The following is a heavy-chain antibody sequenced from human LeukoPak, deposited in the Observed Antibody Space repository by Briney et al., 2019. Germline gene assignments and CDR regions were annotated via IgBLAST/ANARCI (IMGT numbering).Heavy chain of an antibody. D-gene: IGHD3-10*01. J-gene: IGHJ6*03. CDR1: GFTFSSYS. Sequence: GGSLRLSCAASGFTFSSYSMNWVRQAPGKGLEWVSSISSSSSYIYYADSVKGRFTISRDNAKNSLYLQMNSLRAEDTAVYYCARVVEGWVRQYYYHYMDVWGKGTTVTISS. CDR2: ISSSSSYI. CDR3: ARVVEGWVRQYYYHYMDV. V-gene: IGHV3-21*01.